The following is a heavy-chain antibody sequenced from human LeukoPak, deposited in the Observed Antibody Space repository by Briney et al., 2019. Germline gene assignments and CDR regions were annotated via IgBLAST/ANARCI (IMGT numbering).Heavy chain of an antibody. D-gene: IGHD3-22*01. J-gene: IGHJ4*02. Sequence: APVKVSCKASGYTFTSYGISWVRQAPGHGLEWMGWISAYNGNTNYAQKLQGRVTMTTDTSTSTAYMELRSLRSDDTAVYYCAREVGSSGYYSRPVPLFIDYWGQGTLVTVSS. CDR2: ISAYNGNT. CDR1: GYTFTSYG. V-gene: IGHV1-18*01. CDR3: AREVGSSGYYSRPVPLFIDY.